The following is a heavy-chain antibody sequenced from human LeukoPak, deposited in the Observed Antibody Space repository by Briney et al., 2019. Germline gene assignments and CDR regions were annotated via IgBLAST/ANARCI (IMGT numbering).Heavy chain of an antibody. CDR2: IYVSGSS. Sequence: SQTLSLTCTVSGASISSYYWSWIRQPAGKGLEWIGRIYVSGSSVYNPSLKSRVTISVDTSKNQLSLRLKSVTAADTAVYYCARDDVDTPPFDYLGQGTLVTVSS. V-gene: IGHV4-4*07. D-gene: IGHD5-18*01. CDR1: GASISSYY. J-gene: IGHJ4*02. CDR3: ARDDVDTPPFDY.